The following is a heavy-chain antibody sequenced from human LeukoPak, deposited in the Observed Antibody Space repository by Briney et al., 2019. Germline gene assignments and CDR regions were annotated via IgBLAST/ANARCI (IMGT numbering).Heavy chain of an antibody. Sequence: AGGSLRLSCAASGFTFSSCAMSWVRQAPGKGLEWVSAISGSGGSTYYADSVKGRFTISRDNSKNTLYLQMNSLRAEDTAVYYCAKDLLAGITMVRGVTTYFDYWGQGTLVTVSS. CDR3: AKDLLAGITMVRGVTTYFDY. J-gene: IGHJ4*02. V-gene: IGHV3-23*01. CDR1: GFTFSSCA. CDR2: ISGSGGST. D-gene: IGHD3-10*01.